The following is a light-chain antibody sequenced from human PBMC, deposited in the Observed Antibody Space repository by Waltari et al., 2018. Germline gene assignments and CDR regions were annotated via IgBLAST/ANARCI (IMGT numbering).Light chain of an antibody. J-gene: IGLJ2*01. V-gene: IGLV2-23*01. CDR3: CSYVGGSRVL. CDR2: EAT. Sequence: QSVLTQPASVSGSPGQSITISCTGTRSDIGAYHFFSWFQQLPGQAPRLLISEATKRPSGVSYRFSGSKSGNTASLSISDLPAEDEADYYCCSYVGGSRVLFGGGTKLTV. CDR1: RSDIGAYHF.